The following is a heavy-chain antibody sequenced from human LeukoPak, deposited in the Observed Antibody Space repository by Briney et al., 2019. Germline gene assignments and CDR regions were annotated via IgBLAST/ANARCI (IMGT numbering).Heavy chain of an antibody. CDR2: IYYSGST. Sequence: SETLSLTCTVSGGSISSYYWSWIRQPPGKGLEWVGHIYYSGSTNYNPSLKSRVTISVDTSKNQFSLKLSSVTAADTAVYYCARVGRYGYNLEYFDYWGQGTLVTVSS. CDR1: GGSISSYY. D-gene: IGHD5-24*01. CDR3: ARVGRYGYNLEYFDY. V-gene: IGHV4-59*01. J-gene: IGHJ4*02.